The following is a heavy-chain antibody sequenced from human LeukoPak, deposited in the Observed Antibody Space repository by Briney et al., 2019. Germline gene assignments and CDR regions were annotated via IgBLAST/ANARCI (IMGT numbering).Heavy chain of an antibody. V-gene: IGHV3-7*05. CDR3: VRDCGFHTFDY. CDR2: IKEDGSEK. J-gene: IGHJ4*02. CDR1: GFTFSSYW. D-gene: IGHD2-21*01. Sequence: TGGSLRLSCAASGFTFSSYWMTWVRQAPGKGLEYVANIKEDGSEKYYLDSVKGRFTISRDNAKNSLYLQMSSLRGDDTAVYYCVRDCGFHTFDYWGQGTLVTVSS.